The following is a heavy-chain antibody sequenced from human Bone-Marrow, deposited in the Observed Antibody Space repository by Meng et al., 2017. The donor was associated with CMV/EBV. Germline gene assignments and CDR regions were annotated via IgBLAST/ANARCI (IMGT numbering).Heavy chain of an antibody. D-gene: IGHD2-2*01. V-gene: IGHV1-18*01. CDR1: GYTFTSYG. CDR2: ISAYNGNT. Sequence: ASVTVSCKASGYTFTSYGIRWVRQAPGQGLEWMGWISAYNGNTNYPQKLQGRVTITTDTATSTAYMELRSLRSDDTAVYYGARAVSIVVVPTASYYYYGMNVWGQGTTVTVSS. CDR3: ARAVSIVVVPTASYYYYGMNV. J-gene: IGHJ6*02.